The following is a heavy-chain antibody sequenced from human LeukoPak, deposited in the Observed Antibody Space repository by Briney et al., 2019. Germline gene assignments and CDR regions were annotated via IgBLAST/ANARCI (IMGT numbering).Heavy chain of an antibody. D-gene: IGHD2-15*01. CDR2: ISYDGSKK. CDR3: ARDLGGYCSGGSCSCFQH. V-gene: IGHV3-30*03. CDR1: GFTFSNYG. Sequence: PGGSLRLSCTACGFTFSNYGMHWVRQAPGKGLEWVAVISYDGSKKYNADSVKGRFTISRDISKNTLYLQMNSLRADDTAVYYCARDLGGYCSGGSCSCFQHWGQGTLVTVSS. J-gene: IGHJ1*01.